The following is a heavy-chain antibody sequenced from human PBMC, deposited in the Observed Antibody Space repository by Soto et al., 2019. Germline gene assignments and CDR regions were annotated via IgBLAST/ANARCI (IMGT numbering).Heavy chain of an antibody. Sequence: GGSLRLSCSASGFTFSSYAMHWVRQAPGKGLEYVSAISSNGGSTYYADSVKGRFTISRDNSKNTLYLQMSSLRAEDTAVYYCVKPITIFGVVISPNDAFDIWGQGTMVTVSS. CDR3: VKPITIFGVVISPNDAFDI. D-gene: IGHD3-3*01. V-gene: IGHV3-64D*08. J-gene: IGHJ3*02. CDR2: ISSNGGST. CDR1: GFTFSSYA.